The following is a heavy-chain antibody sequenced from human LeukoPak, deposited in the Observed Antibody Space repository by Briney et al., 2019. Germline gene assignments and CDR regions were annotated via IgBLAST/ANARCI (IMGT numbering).Heavy chain of an antibody. CDR1: GFTFSSYT. CDR3: ATFGRGVYDY. CDR2: ISSSSTYI. V-gene: IGHV3-21*01. D-gene: IGHD3-10*01. Sequence: GGSLRLSCAPSGFTFSSYTMNWVRQAPGKGLEWVSSISSSSTYIYYADSVKGRFTISRDNAKNALYLQMNSLRAEDTAVYYCATFGRGVYDYWGQGTLVTVSS. J-gene: IGHJ4*02.